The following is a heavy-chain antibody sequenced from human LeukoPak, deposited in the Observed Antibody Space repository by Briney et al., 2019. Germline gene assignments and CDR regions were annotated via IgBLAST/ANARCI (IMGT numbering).Heavy chain of an antibody. D-gene: IGHD3-10*01. CDR2: IYTSGST. CDR1: GGSISNKY. Sequence: SETLSLTCTVSGGSISNKYWSWIRQPAGKGLEWIGRIYTSGSTNYNPSLKSRVTISVDTSKNQFSLKLSSVTAADTAVYYCARASGWFGELLYFDYWGQGTLVTVSS. CDR3: ARASGWFGELLYFDY. J-gene: IGHJ4*02. V-gene: IGHV4-4*07.